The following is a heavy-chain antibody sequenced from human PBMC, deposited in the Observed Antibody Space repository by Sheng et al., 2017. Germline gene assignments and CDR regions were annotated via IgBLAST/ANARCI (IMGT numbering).Heavy chain of an antibody. CDR1: GFSLTTSGVG. Sequence: QITLKESGPTLVKPTQTLTLTCTFSGFSLTTSGVGVGWIRQPPGKALEWLALIYWNDDKRYSPSLKSRLTITKDTSKNQVVLTMTNMDPVDTATYYCVHYITMVRGIISGGFDYWGQGTLVTVSS. D-gene: IGHD3-10*01. CDR2: IYWNDDK. V-gene: IGHV2-5*01. CDR3: VHYITMVRGIISGGFDY. J-gene: IGHJ4*02.